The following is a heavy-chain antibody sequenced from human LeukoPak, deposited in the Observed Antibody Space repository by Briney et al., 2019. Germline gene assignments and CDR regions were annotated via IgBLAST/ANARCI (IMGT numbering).Heavy chain of an antibody. D-gene: IGHD1-26*01. Sequence: GGSLRLSCATSGFTFSSNWMSWVRHVPGRGLDWVANIKPDGSAQYYAASVKGRFTVSRDNAKNSLYLQMNSLRVEDTAVYYCVRDGVGAPPFDYWGQGVLVTVSS. CDR3: VRDGVGAPPFDY. V-gene: IGHV3-7*01. J-gene: IGHJ4*02. CDR2: IKPDGSAQ. CDR1: GFTFSSNW.